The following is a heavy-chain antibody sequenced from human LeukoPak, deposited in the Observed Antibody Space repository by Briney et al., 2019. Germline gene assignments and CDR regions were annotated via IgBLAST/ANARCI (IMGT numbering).Heavy chain of an antibody. D-gene: IGHD6-13*01. CDR3: ARVRSSWSYYYYYYYMDV. Sequence: APVKVSCKASGYTFTGYYMHWVRQAPGQGLEWMGWINPNSGGTNYAQKFQGRVTMTRDTSISTAYMELSRLRSDDTAVYYCARVRSSWSYYYYYYYMDVWGKGTTVTVSS. V-gene: IGHV1-2*02. CDR1: GYTFTGYY. CDR2: INPNSGGT. J-gene: IGHJ6*03.